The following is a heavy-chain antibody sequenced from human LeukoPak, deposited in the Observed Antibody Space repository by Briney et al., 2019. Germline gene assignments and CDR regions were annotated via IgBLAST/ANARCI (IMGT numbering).Heavy chain of an antibody. CDR1: GFTFSSYS. Sequence: GGSLRLSCAAPGFTFSSYSMNWVRQAPGKGLEWVSSISSSSSYIYYADSVKGRFTISRDNSKNTLYLQMNSLRAEDTAVYYCAKDASLGDAFDIWGQGTMVTVSS. J-gene: IGHJ3*02. CDR3: AKDASLGDAFDI. V-gene: IGHV3-21*04. D-gene: IGHD3-16*01. CDR2: ISSSSSYI.